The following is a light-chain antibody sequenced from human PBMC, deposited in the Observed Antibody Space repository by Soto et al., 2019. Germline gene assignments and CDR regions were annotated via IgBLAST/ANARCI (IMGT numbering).Light chain of an antibody. V-gene: IGLV2-8*01. CDR1: SRDVGAYNS. J-gene: IGLJ2*01. Sequence: QSALTQPPSASGSLGQSVTISCTGTSRDVGAYNSVSWYQHHPGKAPKLVIYEVDKWPSGVPDRFSGSKSGNTASLTVSGLQAEDEAIYYCSSYGGRDNYVLFGGGTKLTVL. CDR2: EVD. CDR3: SSYGGRDNYVL.